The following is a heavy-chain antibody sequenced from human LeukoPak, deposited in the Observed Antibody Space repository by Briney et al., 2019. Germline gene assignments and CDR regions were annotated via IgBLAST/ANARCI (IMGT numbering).Heavy chain of an antibody. J-gene: IGHJ4*02. D-gene: IGHD3-22*01. Sequence: GGSLKLSCAASGLTLSSHWTSWVRHAPGKGLEGVANIKQDGSEKYYVDSVKGRFTISRDNAKNSLYLQMNSLRAEDTAVYYCARDIRAYYDSSGYVNWGQGTLVTVSS. V-gene: IGHV3-7*01. CDR1: GLTLSSHW. CDR2: IKQDGSEK. CDR3: ARDIRAYYDSSGYVN.